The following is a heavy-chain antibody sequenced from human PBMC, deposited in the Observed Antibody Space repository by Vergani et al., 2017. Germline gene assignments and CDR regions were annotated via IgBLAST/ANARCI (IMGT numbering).Heavy chain of an antibody. V-gene: IGHV3-23*01. CDR2: ISGSGGST. J-gene: IGHJ1*01. CDR3: THKDAHNGWTN. D-gene: IGHD5-24*01. CDR1: GFTFSSYA. Sequence: EVQLLESGGGLVQPGGSLRLSCAASGFTFSSYAMSWVRQAPGKGLAWVSAISGSGGSTYYADPGKGRFTISRDKSKNTLYLQMNSLRAEDTAVYYCTHKDAHNGWTNWGQGTLVTVSS.